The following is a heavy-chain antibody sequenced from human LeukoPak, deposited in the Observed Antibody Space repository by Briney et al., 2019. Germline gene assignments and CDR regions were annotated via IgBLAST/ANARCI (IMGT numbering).Heavy chain of an antibody. J-gene: IGHJ3*02. D-gene: IGHD6-13*01. Sequence: TEALSLTCTVSGGSISSYYWSWIRQPPGKGLEWIGYIYYSGSTNYNPSLKSRVTISVDTSKNQFSLKLSSVTAADTAVYYCARQGYRVSAFDIWGQGTMVTVSS. CDR2: IYYSGST. V-gene: IGHV4-59*08. CDR1: GGSISSYY. CDR3: ARQGYRVSAFDI.